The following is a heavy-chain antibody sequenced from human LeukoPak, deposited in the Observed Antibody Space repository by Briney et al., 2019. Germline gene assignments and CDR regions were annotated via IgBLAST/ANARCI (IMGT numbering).Heavy chain of an antibody. CDR2: ITPSGGST. CDR3: ARADAPSRYNWNYWSGASGAFDI. Sequence: GASVKISCKASGYTFTNYYMHWVRQAPGQGLEWLGLITPSGGSTWYAQKFQGRVTMATDTSASTAYMELRSLRSDDTAVYYCARADAPSRYNWNYWSGASGAFDIWGQGTMVTVSS. J-gene: IGHJ3*02. CDR1: GYTFTNYY. V-gene: IGHV1-46*01. D-gene: IGHD1-7*01.